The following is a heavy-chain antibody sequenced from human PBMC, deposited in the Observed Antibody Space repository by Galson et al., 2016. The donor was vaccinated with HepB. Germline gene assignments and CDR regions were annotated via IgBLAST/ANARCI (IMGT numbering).Heavy chain of an antibody. D-gene: IGHD6-19*01. J-gene: IGHJ4*02. V-gene: IGHV4-39*01. CDR1: GGSIISDPYY. CDR2: ISYSGTT. CDR3: TRVSTAVTGNFFDH. Sequence: SETLSLTCTVSGGSIISDPYYWVWVRQPPGKGLEWIASISYSGTTFYRSSPPGRVTISVDTSKNQFSLKVDFVTAADTAVYYWTRVSTAVTGNFFDHWGQGILVTVSS.